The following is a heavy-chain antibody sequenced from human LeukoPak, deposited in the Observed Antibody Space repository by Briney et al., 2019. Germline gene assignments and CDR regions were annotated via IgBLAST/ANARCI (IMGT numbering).Heavy chain of an antibody. CDR3: ARGVYIAAAQYGY. V-gene: IGHV4-59*01. CDR1: GGSISSYY. J-gene: IGHJ4*02. D-gene: IGHD6-13*01. CDR2: IYYSGTT. Sequence: VKPSETLSLTCTVSGGSISSYYWSWIRLPPGKGLEWIGYIYYSGTTNYNPSLKSRVTISVDTSKNQFSLKLSSVTAADTAVYYCARGVYIAAAQYGYWGQGTLVTVSS.